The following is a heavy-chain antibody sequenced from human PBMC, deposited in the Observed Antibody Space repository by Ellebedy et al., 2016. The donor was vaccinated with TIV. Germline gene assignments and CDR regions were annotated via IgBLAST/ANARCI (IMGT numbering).Heavy chain of an antibody. V-gene: IGHV4-31*11. CDR3: ARGRWLQPYFDY. CDR1: DGSFRDYY. Sequence: MPSETLSLTCAVYDGSFRDYYWGWIRQHPGKGLEWIGYFYYTGSTYYNPSLKSPLIISVDTSTNQFSLKLTSVTAADTAVYYCARGRWLQPYFDYWGQGTPVTVSS. CDR2: FYYTGST. J-gene: IGHJ4*02. D-gene: IGHD5-24*01.